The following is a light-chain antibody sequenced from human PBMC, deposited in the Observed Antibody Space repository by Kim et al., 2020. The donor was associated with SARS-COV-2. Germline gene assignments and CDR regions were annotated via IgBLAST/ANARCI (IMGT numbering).Light chain of an antibody. V-gene: IGKV3-20*01. Sequence: PGERATLSCRASQRVSNSYLAWYQQKPGQAPRLLIYAESRRATGFPDRFSGSGSETDFTLTINRLDPEDFAFYYCQQYVISPPFTFCHGPKL. CDR1: QRVSNSY. J-gene: IGKJ2*01. CDR2: AES. CDR3: QQYVISPPFT.